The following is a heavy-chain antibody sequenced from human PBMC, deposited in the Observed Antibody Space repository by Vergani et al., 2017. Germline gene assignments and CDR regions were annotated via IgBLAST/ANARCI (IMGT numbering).Heavy chain of an antibody. D-gene: IGHD6-13*01. CDR1: GDSISAYY. Sequence: QVQLQESGPGLVKPSETLSLTCTVSGDSISAYYWSWIRQPPGKRLEWIGYIHYTGSTNYNPSLKSRVTISLDTSKNQFSLRLSSVTAADTAVYYCTGDTHSWQRADYWGQGTLVTVSS. CDR3: TGDTHSWQRADY. V-gene: IGHV4-59*01. CDR2: IHYTGST. J-gene: IGHJ4*02.